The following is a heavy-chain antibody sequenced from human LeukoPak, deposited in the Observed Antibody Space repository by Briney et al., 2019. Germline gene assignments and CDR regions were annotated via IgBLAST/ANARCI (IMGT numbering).Heavy chain of an antibody. J-gene: IGHJ4*02. D-gene: IGHD3-22*01. CDR3: ARDVEVYYYDNSGSYRHHFDY. V-gene: IGHV3-23*01. Sequence: GGSLRLSCAASGFTFSSYAMSWVRQAPGKGLEWVSAISGSGGSTYSADSVRGRFTISRDNSKNTLYLQMSRLRAEDTAVYYCARDVEVYYYDNSGSYRHHFDYWGQGTLVTVSS. CDR1: GFTFSSYA. CDR2: ISGSGGST.